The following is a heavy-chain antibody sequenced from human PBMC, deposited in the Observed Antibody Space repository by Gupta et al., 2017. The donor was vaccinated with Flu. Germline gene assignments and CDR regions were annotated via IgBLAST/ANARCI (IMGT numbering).Heavy chain of an antibody. Sequence: PGQGLEWMGRINPNSGGTKYAQKFQDRVTMTRDTSINTAFVELTRLTSDDTAVYYCARGAYCSTTNCFQPFDFWGQGTLVNVSS. J-gene: IGHJ4*02. V-gene: IGHV1-2*06. CDR3: ARGAYCSTTNCFQPFDF. CDR2: INPNSGGT. D-gene: IGHD2-2*01.